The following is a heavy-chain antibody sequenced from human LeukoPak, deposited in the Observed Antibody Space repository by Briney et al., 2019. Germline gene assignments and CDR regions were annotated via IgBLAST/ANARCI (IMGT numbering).Heavy chain of an antibody. CDR1: GYTFTSYG. V-gene: IGHV1-18*01. D-gene: IGHD3-22*01. J-gene: IGHJ4*02. CDR3: AELAYDRAHHRFDY. Sequence: ASVKVSCKASGYTFTSYGISWVRQAPGQGLEWMGWISAYNGNTNYAQKLQGRVTMTTDTSTSTAYMELRSLRYDDTAVYHCAELAYDRAHHRFDYWGRGSHLSVCS. CDR2: ISAYNGNT.